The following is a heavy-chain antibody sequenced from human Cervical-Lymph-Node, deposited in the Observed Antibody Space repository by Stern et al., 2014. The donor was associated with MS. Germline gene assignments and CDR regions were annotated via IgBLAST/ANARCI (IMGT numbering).Heavy chain of an antibody. Sequence: VQLVESGGGLVKPGGSLRLSCAASGFTFSSYSMNWVRQAPGKGLEWVSSISSSSSYIYYADSVKGRFTISRDNAKSSLYLQMNSLRAEDTAVYYCASRLGYYYDSSGYYSGDYWGQGTLVTVSS. CDR2: ISSSSSYI. CDR3: ASRLGYYYDSSGYYSGDY. CDR1: GFTFSSYS. J-gene: IGHJ4*02. D-gene: IGHD3-22*01. V-gene: IGHV3-21*01.